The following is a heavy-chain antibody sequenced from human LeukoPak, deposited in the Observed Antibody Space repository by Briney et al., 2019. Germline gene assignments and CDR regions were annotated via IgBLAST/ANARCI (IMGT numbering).Heavy chain of an antibody. J-gene: IGHJ4*02. Sequence: APVKVSCKASGYTFTGYYMHWVRQAPGQGLEWMGWINPNSGGTNYAQKFQGRVTMTRDTSISTAYMELSRLRSDDTAVYYCARGDYYDSSEGFDYWGQGTLVTVSS. D-gene: IGHD3-22*01. V-gene: IGHV1-2*02. CDR1: GYTFTGYY. CDR2: INPNSGGT. CDR3: ARGDYYDSSEGFDY.